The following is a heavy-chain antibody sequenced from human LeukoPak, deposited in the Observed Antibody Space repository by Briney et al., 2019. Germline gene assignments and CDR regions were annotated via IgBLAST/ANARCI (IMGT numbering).Heavy chain of an antibody. D-gene: IGHD5-12*01. CDR1: GYTFTDYY. CDR2: INPNSGGT. CDR3: AREFGGYSGYEIDY. Sequence: GASVKVSCKASGYTFTDYYMHWVRRAPGQGLEWMGWINPNSGGTKYAQKFQGRVTMTRDTSISTAYMELSRLRSDDTAVYYCAREFGGYSGYEIDYWGQGTLVIVSS. V-gene: IGHV1-2*02. J-gene: IGHJ4*02.